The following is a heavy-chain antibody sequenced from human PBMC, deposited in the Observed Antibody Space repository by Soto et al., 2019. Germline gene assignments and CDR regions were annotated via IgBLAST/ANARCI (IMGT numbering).Heavy chain of an antibody. Sequence: QVQLQESGPGLVKPSQTLSLTCTVSGVSITSGYYYWAWFRQQPGRGLEWIGYISYSGNTWYNPSLESRLTISRDTSKNQFYLNLSSMTAADTAVYYCVRDGGRQQIERRGWYDPWGQGILVTVSS. J-gene: IGHJ5*02. D-gene: IGHD2-15*01. CDR1: GVSITSGYYY. CDR2: ISYSGNT. CDR3: VRDGGRQQIERRGWYDP. V-gene: IGHV4-31*03.